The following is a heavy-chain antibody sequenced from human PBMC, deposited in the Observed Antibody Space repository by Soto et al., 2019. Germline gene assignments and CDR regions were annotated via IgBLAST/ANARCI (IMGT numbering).Heavy chain of an antibody. J-gene: IGHJ6*02. Sequence: ASVKVSCKASGYTFTSYDINWVRQATGQGLEWMGWMNPNSGNTGYAQKFQGRVTMTRNTSIITAYMELSSLRSEDTAVYYCAGEYSSSSNYYYGMDVWGQGTTVTVSS. V-gene: IGHV1-8*01. CDR1: GYTFTSYD. CDR3: AGEYSSSSNYYYGMDV. D-gene: IGHD6-6*01. CDR2: MNPNSGNT.